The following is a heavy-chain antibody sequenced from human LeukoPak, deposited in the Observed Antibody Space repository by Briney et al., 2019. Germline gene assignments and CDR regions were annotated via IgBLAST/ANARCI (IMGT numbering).Heavy chain of an antibody. D-gene: IGHD3-10*01. Sequence: GGSLRLSCAASGFTFSDHYMSWIRQAPGKGLEWLSYISSGGDSIYYADSVKGRFTISRDNAKNSVSLQMNSLRAEDTAVYYCASGSYGSGFYYFYYMDVWGKGTTVTVSS. CDR1: GFTFSDHY. CDR2: ISSGGDSI. J-gene: IGHJ6*03. V-gene: IGHV3-11*04. CDR3: ASGSYGSGFYYFYYMDV.